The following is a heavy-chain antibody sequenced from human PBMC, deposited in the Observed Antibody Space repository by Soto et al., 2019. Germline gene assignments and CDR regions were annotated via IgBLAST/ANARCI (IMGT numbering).Heavy chain of an antibody. CDR1: GGTSSSYT. V-gene: IGHV1-69*02. CDR2: IIPMFGFA. J-gene: IGHJ4*02. D-gene: IGHD3-16*01. CDR3: ARGTPVPTYFFDY. Sequence: QVQLVQSGAEVKQPGSSVKVSCTASGGTSSSYTISWVRQAPGQGLEWMGRIIPMFGFAKYAQKFRGRVTITADRSSKTAYMELSSLSSEDTAVYYCARGTPVPTYFFDYWGQGTLLSVSS.